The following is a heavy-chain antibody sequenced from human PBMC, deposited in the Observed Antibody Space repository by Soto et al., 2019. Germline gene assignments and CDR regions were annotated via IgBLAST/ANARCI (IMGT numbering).Heavy chain of an antibody. J-gene: IGHJ4*02. Sequence: QVQLQESGPGLVKPSQTLSLTCTVSGGSISSGGYYWSWIRQRPGKGLEWIGYIYYTGSTYYNPSLQSRVTMSVDTSKNQFSLKLSSLTAADTAVYYCARGLYSSSPPFDYWGQGTLVTVSS. V-gene: IGHV4-31*03. D-gene: IGHD6-13*01. CDR3: ARGLYSSSPPFDY. CDR2: IYYTGST. CDR1: GGSISSGGYY.